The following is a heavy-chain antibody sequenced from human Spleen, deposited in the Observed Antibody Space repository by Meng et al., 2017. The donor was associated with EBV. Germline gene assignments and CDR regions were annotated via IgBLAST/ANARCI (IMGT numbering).Heavy chain of an antibody. V-gene: IGHV4-61*01. D-gene: IGHD3-22*01. J-gene: IGHJ4*02. CDR1: GGSVSSGSYY. CDR3: ARARLYYDSSGPIDY. Sequence: QGRWTGPGPGLVKPSEALSLTCTVSGGSVSSGSYYWSWIRQPPGKGLEWIGYIYYSGSTNYNPSLKSRVAISVDTSKNQFSLRLSSVTAADTAVYYCARARLYYDSSGPIDYWGQGTLVTVSS. CDR2: IYYSGST.